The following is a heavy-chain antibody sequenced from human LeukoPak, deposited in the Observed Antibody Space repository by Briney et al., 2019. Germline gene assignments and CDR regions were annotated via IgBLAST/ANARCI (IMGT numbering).Heavy chain of an antibody. CDR1: GGSFSGYY. CDR3: ARHVNDFWSGYYTTFDY. V-gene: IGHV4-34*01. Sequence: PSETLSLTCAVYGGSFSGYYWSWIRQPPGKGLEWIGEINHSGSTNYNPSLKSRVTISVDTSKSQFSLKLSSVTAADTAVYYCARHVNDFWSGYYTTFDYWGQGTLVTVSS. D-gene: IGHD3-3*01. J-gene: IGHJ4*02. CDR2: INHSGST.